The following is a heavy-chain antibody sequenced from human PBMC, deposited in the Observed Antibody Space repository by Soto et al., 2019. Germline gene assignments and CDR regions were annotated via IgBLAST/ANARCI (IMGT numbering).Heavy chain of an antibody. D-gene: IGHD4-17*01. CDR2: IDPSDSYT. V-gene: IGHV5-10-1*01. J-gene: IGHJ6*02. CDR3: ASGGLNGDYVVGYYYYGMDV. CDR1: GYSFTSYW. Sequence: LGESLKISCKGSGYSFTSYWISWVRQMPGKGLEWMGRIDPSDSYTNYSPSFQGHVTISADKSISTAYLQWSSLKASDTAMYYCASGGLNGDYVVGYYYYGMDVWGQGTTVTVSS.